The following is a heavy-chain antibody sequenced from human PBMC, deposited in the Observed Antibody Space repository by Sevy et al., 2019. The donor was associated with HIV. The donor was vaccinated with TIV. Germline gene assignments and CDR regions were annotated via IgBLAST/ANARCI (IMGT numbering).Heavy chain of an antibody. CDR3: ARYQLGDGYYYYGMDV. V-gene: IGHV1-8*01. CDR2: MNPNSGNT. Sequence: ASVMVSCKASGYTFTSYDINWVRQATGQGLEWMGWMNPNSGNTGYAQKFQGRVTMTRNTSISTAYMELSSLRSEDTAVYYCARYQLGDGYYYYGMDVWGQGTTVTVSS. J-gene: IGHJ6*02. CDR1: GYTFTSYD. D-gene: IGHD3-16*01.